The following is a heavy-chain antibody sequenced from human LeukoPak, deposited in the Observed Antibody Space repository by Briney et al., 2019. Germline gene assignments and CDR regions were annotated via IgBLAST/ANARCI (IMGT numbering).Heavy chain of an antibody. CDR2: IYSGGST. V-gene: IGHV3-66*01. CDR3: ARDNGNWFDP. J-gene: IGHJ5*02. CDR1: GFTVSSNY. Sequence: GGSLRLSCAASGFTVSSNYMSWVRQAPGKGLEWVSVIYSGGSTYYADSVKGRFTISRDNAKNSLYLQMNSLRAEDTAVYYCARDNGNWFDPWGQGTLVTVSS. D-gene: IGHD2-8*01.